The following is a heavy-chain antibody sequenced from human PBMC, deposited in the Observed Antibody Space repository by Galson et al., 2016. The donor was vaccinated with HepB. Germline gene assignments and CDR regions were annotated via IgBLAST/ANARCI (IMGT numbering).Heavy chain of an antibody. CDR3: AKNFGDYVGVTFDM. D-gene: IGHD4-17*01. CDR2: INQDGSEK. J-gene: IGHJ3*02. Sequence: SLRLSCAASGFTFNFYLMSWVRQAPGKGLEWVANINQDGSEKSYMDSVKGRFTISRDNAKNSLYLQMNSLRAEDTAVYYCAKNFGDYVGVTFDMWGKGTMVTVSS. V-gene: IGHV3-7*01. CDR1: GFTFNFYL.